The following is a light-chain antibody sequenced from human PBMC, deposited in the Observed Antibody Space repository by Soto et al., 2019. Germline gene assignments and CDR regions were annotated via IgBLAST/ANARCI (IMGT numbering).Light chain of an antibody. V-gene: IGKV1-39*01. Sequence: DIQMTQPPFSLSASVGDRVTITCRASQSISNYLNWYQQKPGKAPKLLIYAASSLQSGVPSRFSGSGSGTDFTLSISSLQPEDFATYYCQQSYSTPWTFGQGTKVEIK. CDR2: AAS. CDR1: QSISNY. CDR3: QQSYSTPWT. J-gene: IGKJ1*01.